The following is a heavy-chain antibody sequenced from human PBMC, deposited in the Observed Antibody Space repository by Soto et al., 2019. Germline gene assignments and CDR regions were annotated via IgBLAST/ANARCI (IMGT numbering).Heavy chain of an antibody. V-gene: IGHV4-59*01. J-gene: IGHJ4*02. CDR3: ARVYYYDSSVHFDY. CDR1: GGSISSYY. D-gene: IGHD3-22*01. Sequence: PSETLSLTCTVSGGSISSYYWSWIRQPPGKGLEWIGYIYYSGSTNYNPSLKSRVTISVDTSKNQFSLKLSSVTAADTAVYYCARVYYYDSSVHFDYWGQGTLVTVPQ. CDR2: IYYSGST.